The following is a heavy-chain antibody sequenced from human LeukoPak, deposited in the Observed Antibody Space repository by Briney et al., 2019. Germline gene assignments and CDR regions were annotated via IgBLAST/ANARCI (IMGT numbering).Heavy chain of an antibody. V-gene: IGHV4-61*08. CDR3: ARVVPTAIPDFDY. Sequence: SQTLSLTRTVSVGPNSSGDYYGSWIRQPRGKGLEWIGYIYYSGSTNYNPSLKSRVTISVDTSKNQFSLKLSSVTAADTAVYYCARVVPTAIPDFDYSGQGTLVTVSS. J-gene: IGHJ4*02. CDR2: IYYSGST. D-gene: IGHD2-2*02. CDR1: VGPNSSGDYY.